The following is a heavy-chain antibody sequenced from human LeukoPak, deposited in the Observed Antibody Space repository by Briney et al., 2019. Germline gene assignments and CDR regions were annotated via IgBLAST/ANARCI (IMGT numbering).Heavy chain of an antibody. J-gene: IGHJ4*02. CDR1: GGSISSYY. CDR3: ARVLYDSSGYDYLDY. Sequence: PSETLSLTCTGCGGSISSYYWSWIRQPAGKGLEWIGRIYTSGSTNYNPSLKSRVTMSVDTSKNQFSLKLSSVTAADTAVYYCARVLYDSSGYDYLDYWGQGTLVTVSS. CDR2: IYTSGST. V-gene: IGHV4-4*07. D-gene: IGHD3-22*01.